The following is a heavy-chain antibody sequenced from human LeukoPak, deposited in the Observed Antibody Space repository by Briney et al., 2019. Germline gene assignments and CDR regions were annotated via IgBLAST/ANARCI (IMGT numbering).Heavy chain of an antibody. V-gene: IGHV3-23*01. J-gene: IGHJ5*02. CDR2: ISGNTVST. CDR3: AKDSSSAWFDP. Sequence: GGSLRLSCVASGFAFSSYAMSWVRQAPGKGLEWVSTISGNTVSTYYADSVKGRFTISRDNSRNTLYLQMNSLRAEDMAVYYCAKDSSSAWFDPWGQGTLVTVSS. CDR1: GFAFSSYA.